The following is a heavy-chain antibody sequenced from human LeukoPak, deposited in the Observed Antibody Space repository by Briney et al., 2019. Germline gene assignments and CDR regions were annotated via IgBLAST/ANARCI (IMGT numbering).Heavy chain of an antibody. CDR1: GYTFTGYY. CDR3: ARALVSVNKEVDY. D-gene: IGHD4-17*01. J-gene: IGHJ4*02. V-gene: IGHV1-2*02. Sequence: ASVKVSCKASGYTFTGYYMHWVRQAPGQGLEWMGWINPNSGGTNYAQKFQGRVTMTRDTSISTAYMELSRLRSDDTAVYYCARALVSVNKEVDYWDQGTLVTVSS. CDR2: INPNSGGT.